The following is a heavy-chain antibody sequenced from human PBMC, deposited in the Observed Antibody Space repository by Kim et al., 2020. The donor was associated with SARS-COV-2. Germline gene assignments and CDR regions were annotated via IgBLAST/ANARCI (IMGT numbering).Heavy chain of an antibody. CDR2: IDPSDSYT. CDR1: GYSFTSYW. J-gene: IGHJ3*01. V-gene: IGHV5-10-1*01. CDR3: ARLGYYDSSGYYTFDAFDF. D-gene: IGHD3-22*01. Sequence: GESLKISCKGSGYSFTSYWITWVRQMPGKGLEWMWRIDPSDSYTNYSPSFQGHVTISADKSISTAYLLWSSLKASDTAMYYCARLGYYDSSGYYTFDAFDFWGQGTMVTVSS.